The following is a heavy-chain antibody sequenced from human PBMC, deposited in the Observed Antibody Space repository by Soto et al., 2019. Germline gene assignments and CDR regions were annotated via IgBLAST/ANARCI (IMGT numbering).Heavy chain of an antibody. Sequence: ETLSLTCTVSGGSVSSGSYYWSWIRQPPGKGLEWIGYIYYSGSTNYNPSLKSRVTISVDTSKNQFSLKLSSVTAADTAVYYCARGGNDFWSGYNYYYYGMDVWGQGTTVTVSS. CDR3: ARGGNDFWSGYNYYYYGMDV. J-gene: IGHJ6*02. CDR2: IYYSGST. CDR1: GGSVSSGSYY. V-gene: IGHV4-61*01. D-gene: IGHD3-3*01.